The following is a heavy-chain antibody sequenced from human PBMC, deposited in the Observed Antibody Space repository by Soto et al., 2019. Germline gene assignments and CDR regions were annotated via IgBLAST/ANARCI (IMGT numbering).Heavy chain of an antibody. CDR2: ISGSGDTT. CDR3: AKDGGVSSWKYCSGGSCYYYYMD. D-gene: IGHD2-15*01. J-gene: IGHJ6*03. Sequence: GGSLRLSCAASGFTFSSYAMSWVRQAPGKGLEWVSAISGSGDTTYYADSVKGRFSISRDNSKNTVYLQMSSLGAEDTAVYYCAKDGGVSSWKYCSGGSCYYYYMD. CDR1: GFTFSSYA. V-gene: IGHV3-23*01.